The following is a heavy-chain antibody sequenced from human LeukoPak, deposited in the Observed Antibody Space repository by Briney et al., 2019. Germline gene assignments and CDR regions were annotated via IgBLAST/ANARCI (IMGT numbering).Heavy chain of an antibody. J-gene: IGHJ4*02. D-gene: IGHD6-13*01. V-gene: IGHV3-74*01. CDR1: GFTFGSDW. CDR2: INSDGSST. CDR3: ARGTPGYSSSWPDC. Sequence: GGSLRLSCAASGFTFGSDWMHWVRQAPGKGLMWVSRINSDGSSTAYADSVKGRFTISRDNARNTLYLQMNSLRAEDAAMYYCARGTPGYSSSWPDCWGQGTQVTVSS.